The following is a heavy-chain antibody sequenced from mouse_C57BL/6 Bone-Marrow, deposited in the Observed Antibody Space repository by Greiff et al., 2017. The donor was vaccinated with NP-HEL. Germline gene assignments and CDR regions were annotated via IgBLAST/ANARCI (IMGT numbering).Heavy chain of an antibody. CDR1: GFTFSSYT. CDR2: ISGGGGNT. V-gene: IGHV5-9*01. Sequence: EVKLVESGGGLVKPGGSLKLSCAASGFTFSSYTMSWVRQTPEKRLEWVATISGGGGNTYYTDSVKGRFTLSIATAKNTLYLQMSSLRSEVSALYYCARHGRSDYWGQGTTLTVSS. D-gene: IGHD4-1*01. J-gene: IGHJ2*01. CDR3: ARHGRSDY.